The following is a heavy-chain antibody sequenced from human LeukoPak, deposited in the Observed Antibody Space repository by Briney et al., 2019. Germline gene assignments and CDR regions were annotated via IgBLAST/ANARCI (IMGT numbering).Heavy chain of an antibody. Sequence: PSETLSLTCTVSGGSVNSGSYYWSWIRQPPGKGLEWIGYIYYSGSTNYNPSLKSRVTISVDTSKNQFSLKLSSVTAADTAVYYCAREVSSGWSLDYWGQGTLITVSS. J-gene: IGHJ4*02. CDR2: IYYSGST. D-gene: IGHD6-19*01. CDR3: AREVSSGWSLDY. V-gene: IGHV4-61*01. CDR1: GGSVNSGSYY.